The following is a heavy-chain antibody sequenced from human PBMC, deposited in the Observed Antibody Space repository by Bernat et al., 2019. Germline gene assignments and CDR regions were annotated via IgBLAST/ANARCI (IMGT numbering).Heavy chain of an antibody. D-gene: IGHD3-3*01. CDR3: AGEGYYDFWGGYSSYYGMDV. J-gene: IGHJ6*02. Sequence: EVQLVESGGGLVQPGGSLRLSCAASGFTFSSYWMHWVRQAPGKGLVWVSRINSDGSSTSYADSVKGRFTISRDNAKNTLYLQMNSLRAEDTAVYYCAGEGYYDFWGGYSSYYGMDVWGQGTTVTVSS. CDR1: GFTFSSYW. CDR2: INSDGSST. V-gene: IGHV3-74*01.